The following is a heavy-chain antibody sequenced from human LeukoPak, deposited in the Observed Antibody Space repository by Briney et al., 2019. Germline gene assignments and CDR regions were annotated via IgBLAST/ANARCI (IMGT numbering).Heavy chain of an antibody. Sequence: SVKVSCKASGYTFTSYYLHWVRQAPGQGLEWMGGIIPLFGTTNYAQKFQGRVTITADESTTTAYMDLTSLRSDDTAVYYCVRGVQEMAIIIGYFDSWGQGTQVTVSS. D-gene: IGHD5-24*01. V-gene: IGHV1-69*13. CDR3: VRGVQEMAIIIGYFDS. J-gene: IGHJ4*02. CDR2: IIPLFGTT. CDR1: GYTFTSYY.